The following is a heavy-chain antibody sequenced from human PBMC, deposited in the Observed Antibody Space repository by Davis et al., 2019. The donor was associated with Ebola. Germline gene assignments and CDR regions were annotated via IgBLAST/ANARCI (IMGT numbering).Heavy chain of an antibody. CDR2: ISSSGSTI. D-gene: IGHD3-16*01. Sequence: PGGSLRLSCAASGFTFSDYYMSWIRQAPGKGLEWVSYISSSGSTIYYADSVKGRFTISRDNAKNSLYLQMNSLKTEDTAVYYCTTVTWRGEFDNWGQGILVTVSS. V-gene: IGHV3-11*01. CDR3: TTVTWRGEFDN. CDR1: GFTFSDYY. J-gene: IGHJ4*02.